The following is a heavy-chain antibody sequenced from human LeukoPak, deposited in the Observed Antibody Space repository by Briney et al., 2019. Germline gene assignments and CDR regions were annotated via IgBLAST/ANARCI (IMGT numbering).Heavy chain of an antibody. CDR2: IWYDGGNK. CDR3: AKDRNYVATLDY. V-gene: IGHV3-33*03. D-gene: IGHD3-10*02. Sequence: SGRSLRLSCAASGFSFSNYGMHWVRQAPGKGLEWVAVIWYDGGNKYYADSVKGRFTISRDDSKNTMYLQMNSLRAEDTAVYYCAKDRNYVATLDYWGQGTLVTVSS. CDR1: GFSFSNYG. J-gene: IGHJ4*02.